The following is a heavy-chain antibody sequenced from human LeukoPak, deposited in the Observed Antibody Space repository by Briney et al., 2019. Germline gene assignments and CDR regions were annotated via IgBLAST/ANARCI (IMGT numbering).Heavy chain of an antibody. V-gene: IGHV3-49*04. CDR1: GIPFGDYA. CDR3: TRDPPPHL. J-gene: IGHJ5*02. CDR2: IRTKANRGTA. Sequence: GRSLRLSCTTSGIPFGDYAMSWVRQTPGKGLEWLGFIRTKANRGTAEYAASVKGRFTISRDDSKSIAYLQMNSLKIEDTAVYYCTRDPPPHLWGQGTLVTVSS.